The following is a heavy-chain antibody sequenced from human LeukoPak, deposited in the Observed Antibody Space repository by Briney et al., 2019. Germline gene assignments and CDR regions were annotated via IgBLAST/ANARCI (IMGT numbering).Heavy chain of an antibody. CDR1: AFTFSDYS. CDR3: AREDDSWGPNNLDL. J-gene: IGHJ3*01. V-gene: IGHV3-48*02. Sequence: GGSLRLSCAASAFTFSDYSMNWVRQAPGKGLEWISYIDTSSSTMYYADSVMGRFTISRDNAKESLYLQMNSLKDEDTAVYYCAREDDSWGPNNLDLWGQGTMVTVSS. CDR2: IDTSSSTM. D-gene: IGHD7-27*01.